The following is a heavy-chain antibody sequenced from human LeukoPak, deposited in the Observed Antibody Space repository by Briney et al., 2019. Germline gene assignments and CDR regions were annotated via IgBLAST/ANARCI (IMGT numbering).Heavy chain of an antibody. CDR1: GFTFSNYG. V-gene: IGHV3-30*18. D-gene: IGHD2-15*01. Sequence: PGGSLRLSCAASGFTFSNYGMHWVRRAPGKGLEWVAVISYDGSKKYYADSVKGRFTISRDNSKNTMYLQMNSLRAEDTAVYNCAKDPAGYCNGGSCYSIDYWGQGTLVTVSS. CDR3: AKDPAGYCNGGSCYSIDY. J-gene: IGHJ4*02. CDR2: ISYDGSKK.